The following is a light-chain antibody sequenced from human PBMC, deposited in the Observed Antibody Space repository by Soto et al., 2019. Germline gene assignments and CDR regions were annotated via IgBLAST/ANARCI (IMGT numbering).Light chain of an antibody. V-gene: IGKV3-20*01. CDR2: GAS. Sequence: EIVLTQSPGTLSLSPGERATLSCRASQSVSSTYLAWYQQKPGQAPRLLIYGASNRTTGIADMFSGSGSGTDFTLTISRLEPEAVAVYYCQQYGTSRTFGQGTKVEIK. CDR1: QSVSSTY. CDR3: QQYGTSRT. J-gene: IGKJ1*01.